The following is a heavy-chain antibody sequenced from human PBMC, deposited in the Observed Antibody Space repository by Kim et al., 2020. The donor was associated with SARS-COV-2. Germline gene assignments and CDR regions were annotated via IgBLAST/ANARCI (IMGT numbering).Heavy chain of an antibody. CDR2: IISSSTI. CDR3: AREVLAVAGNPFDY. V-gene: IGHV3-48*02. CDR1: GFTFSSYS. D-gene: IGHD6-19*01. Sequence: GGSLRLSCAASGFTFSSYSMNWVRQAPGEGLEWVSYIISSSTIYYADSVKGRFTISRDSAKNSLYLQMNSLRDEDTAVYYCAREVLAVAGNPFDYWGQGT. J-gene: IGHJ4*02.